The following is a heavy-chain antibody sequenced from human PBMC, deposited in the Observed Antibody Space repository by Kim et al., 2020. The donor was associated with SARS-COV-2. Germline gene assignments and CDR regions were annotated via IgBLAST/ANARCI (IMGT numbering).Heavy chain of an antibody. CDR3: ARGQVVVVPAAMERSYF. D-gene: IGHD2-2*01. J-gene: IGHJ4*01. Sequence: GGSLRLSCAASGFTFSSYAMHWVRQAPGKGLEWVAVISYDGSNKYYADSVKGRFTISRDNSKKKKSLQMNSLRAEDTAVYYCARGQVVVVPAAMERSYF. CDR1: GFTFSSYA. V-gene: IGHV3-30-3*01. CDR2: ISYDGSNK.